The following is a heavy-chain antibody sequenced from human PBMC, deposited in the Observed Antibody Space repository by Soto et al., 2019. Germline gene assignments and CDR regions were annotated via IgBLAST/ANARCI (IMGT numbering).Heavy chain of an antibody. CDR3: ARGSSGLPPRLDY. J-gene: IGHJ4*02. CDR2: IYYSGST. V-gene: IGHV4-59*11. CDR1: GGPISSHY. Sequence: QVQLQESGPGLVKPSETLSLNCTVSGGPISSHYWSWIRQSPGKGLEWIGYIYYSGSTNYNPYLKSRVTISVDTSKNQFSLELSSVTAADTAVYYCARGSSGLPPRLDYWGQGTLVTVSS. D-gene: IGHD6-19*01.